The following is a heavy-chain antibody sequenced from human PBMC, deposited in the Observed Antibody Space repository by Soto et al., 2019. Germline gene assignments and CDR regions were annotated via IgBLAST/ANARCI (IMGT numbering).Heavy chain of an antibody. J-gene: IGHJ6*02. CDR2: IIPIFGTA. Sequence: SVKVSCKASGGTFSSYAISWVRQAPGRGLEWMGGIIPIFGTANYAQKFQGRVTITADKSTSTAYMELSSLRSEDTAVYYCARDLGTEMASYYYYGMDVWGQGTTVTVSS. CDR1: GGTFSSYA. D-gene: IGHD5-12*01. CDR3: ARDLGTEMASYYYYGMDV. V-gene: IGHV1-69*06.